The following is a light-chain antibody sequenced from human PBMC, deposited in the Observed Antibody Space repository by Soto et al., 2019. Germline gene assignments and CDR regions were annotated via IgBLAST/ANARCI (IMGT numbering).Light chain of an antibody. CDR1: QSVLYNSNNKNY. J-gene: IGKJ4*01. CDR3: QQYYSTTFT. V-gene: IGKV4-1*01. CDR2: WAS. Sequence: DIVMTQSPDSLALSLGDRATINCKSSQSVLYNSNNKNYLAWYQQKPGQPPKLLIYWASTRESGVPDRVSGSGSGTDFTLAISSLQAEDVAVYYCQQYYSTTFTFGGGTKVEIK.